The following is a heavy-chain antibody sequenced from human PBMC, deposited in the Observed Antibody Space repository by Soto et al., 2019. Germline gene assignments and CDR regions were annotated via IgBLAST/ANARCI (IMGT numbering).Heavy chain of an antibody. D-gene: IGHD2-2*01. V-gene: IGHV3-30*18. J-gene: IGHJ4*02. CDR1: GFTFSNYV. CDR3: AKGRYCSTTSCYRQAPHFDC. CDR2: ISYDESSK. Sequence: GGSLRLSCAASGFTFSNYVMHWVRQAPGKGLEWVAVISYDESSKYYADSVKGRFTISRDNSKNTLYLQMNSLRAEDTAVYYCAKGRYCSTTSCYRQAPHFDCWGQGTLVTVSS.